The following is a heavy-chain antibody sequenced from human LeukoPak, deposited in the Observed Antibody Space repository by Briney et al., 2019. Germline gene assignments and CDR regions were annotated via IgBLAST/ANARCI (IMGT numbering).Heavy chain of an antibody. CDR1: GGSISSYY. V-gene: IGHV4-4*07. CDR3: ARSGGLLWFGELFDY. Sequence: SETLSLTCTVSGGSISSYYWSWIRQPAGKGLEWIGRIYTSGSTNYNPSLKSRVTMSVDTSKNQFSLKLSSVTAADTAVYYCARSGGLLWFGELFDYWGQGTLVTVSS. J-gene: IGHJ4*02. D-gene: IGHD3-10*01. CDR2: IYTSGST.